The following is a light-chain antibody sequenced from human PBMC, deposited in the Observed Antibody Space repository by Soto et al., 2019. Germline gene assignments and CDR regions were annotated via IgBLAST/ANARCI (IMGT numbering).Light chain of an antibody. Sequence: EIVLTQSPATLSLSPGERATLSCRASQSVSSYLAWYQQKPGQAPRLLIYDASNRATGIPARFSGSGSGTDFTLTISSLETEDFAVYYCQQRSNWQGTFGQGTKVEIK. CDR1: QSVSSY. V-gene: IGKV3-11*01. CDR3: QQRSNWQGT. J-gene: IGKJ1*01. CDR2: DAS.